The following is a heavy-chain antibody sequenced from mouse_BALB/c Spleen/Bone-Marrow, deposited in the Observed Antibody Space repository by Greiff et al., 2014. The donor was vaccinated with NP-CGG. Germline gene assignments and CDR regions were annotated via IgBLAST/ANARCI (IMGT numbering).Heavy chain of an antibody. CDR1: GFSLSSYG. V-gene: IGHV2-2*02. Sequence: QVQLQQSGPGLVQPSQSLSITCTVSGFSLSSYGVHWVRQSPGKGLEWLGVIGSGGSTDYNAAFISRLTISKDNSKSQVFFKMTSLQANDTAIYYCARNHRGYYFDYWGQGTTLTVSS. D-gene: IGHD3-1*01. J-gene: IGHJ2*01. CDR3: ARNHRGYYFDY. CDR2: IGSGGST.